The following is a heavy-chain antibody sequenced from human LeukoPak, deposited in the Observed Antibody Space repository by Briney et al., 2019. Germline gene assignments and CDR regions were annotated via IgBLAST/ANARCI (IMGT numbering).Heavy chain of an antibody. D-gene: IGHD4-17*01. V-gene: IGHV1-3*01. Sequence: ASVKVSCKASGYTFTTYPIHWVRQAPGQSLEWMGWINAGNGDTKYSQRFQDRVTVTTDESTSTAYMELSSLRSEDTAVYYCARNYGDFSNWFDPWGQGTLVTVSS. CDR1: GYTFTTYP. CDR2: INAGNGDT. J-gene: IGHJ5*02. CDR3: ARNYGDFSNWFDP.